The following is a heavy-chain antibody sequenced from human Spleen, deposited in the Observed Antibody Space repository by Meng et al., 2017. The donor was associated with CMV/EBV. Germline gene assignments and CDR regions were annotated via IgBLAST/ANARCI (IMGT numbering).Heavy chain of an antibody. V-gene: IGHV1-18*01. J-gene: IGHJ4*02. CDR1: GYTFTSYG. D-gene: IGHD1-26*01. Sequence: KASGYTFTSYGISWVRQAPGQGLGWMGWISTYNGNTNYTQKLQGRVTMTTDTSTSTAYMELRSLRSDDTAVYYCARDRVVGATPLDYWGQGTLVTVSS. CDR3: ARDRVVGATPLDY. CDR2: ISTYNGNT.